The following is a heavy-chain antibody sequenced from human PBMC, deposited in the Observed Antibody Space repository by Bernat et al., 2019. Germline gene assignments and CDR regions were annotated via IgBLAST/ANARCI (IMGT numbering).Heavy chain of an antibody. CDR3: ARVRAAAGPYYYYGMDV. CDR2: IIPIFGTA. Sequence: QVQLVQSGAEVKKPGSSVKVSCKASAGTFSSYAISWVRQAPGQGLEWMGGIIPIFGTANYAQKFQGRVTITADESTSTAYMELSSLRAEDTAVYYCARVRAAAGPYYYYGMDVWGQGTTVTVSS. V-gene: IGHV1-69*01. D-gene: IGHD6-13*01. J-gene: IGHJ6*02. CDR1: AGTFSSYA.